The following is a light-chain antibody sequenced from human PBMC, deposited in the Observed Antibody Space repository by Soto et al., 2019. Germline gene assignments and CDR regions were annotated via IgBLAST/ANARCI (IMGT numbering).Light chain of an antibody. J-gene: IGKJ4*01. V-gene: IGKV2-28*01. CDR3: MQGLQIPT. CDR1: QSLLHSNGYNY. Sequence: DIEMTQSPLSLPVTPGEPASISCRSSQSLLHSNGYNYLDWYLQKPGQSPQLLIYLGSNRAPGVPERFSGGGSGTDFTLKISRVEAEDVGVYYCMQGLQIPTFGGGTKVEIK. CDR2: LGS.